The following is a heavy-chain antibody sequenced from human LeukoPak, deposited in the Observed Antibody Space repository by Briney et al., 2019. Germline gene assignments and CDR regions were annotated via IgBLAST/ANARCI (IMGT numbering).Heavy chain of an antibody. CDR1: GGSISSYY. Sequence: PETLSLTCTGSGGSISSYYWSWIRQPPGKGLEWIGYIYYRGRTNYNPSLKSRVTISVDTSKNQFSPHLSLVPAADTAVYYCARQDIYDFVWGSYRYTGSNWFDPWGQGTLVTVSS. D-gene: IGHD3-16*02. J-gene: IGHJ5*02. CDR2: IYYRGRT. CDR3: ARQDIYDFVWGSYRYTGSNWFDP. V-gene: IGHV4-59*08.